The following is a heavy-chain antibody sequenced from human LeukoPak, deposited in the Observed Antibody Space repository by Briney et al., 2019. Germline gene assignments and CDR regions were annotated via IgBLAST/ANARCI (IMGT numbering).Heavy chain of an antibody. CDR3: ARLDPYYYDSSGYPDAFDI. CDR1: GFTFSSCA. Sequence: GGPLRLSCAASGFTFSSCAMSWVRQAPGKGLEWVSVIYSGGSTYYADSVKGRFTISRDNSKNTLYLQMNSLRAEDTAVYYCARLDPYYYDSSGYPDAFDIWGQGTMVTVSS. D-gene: IGHD3-22*01. J-gene: IGHJ3*02. CDR2: IYSGGST. V-gene: IGHV3-53*01.